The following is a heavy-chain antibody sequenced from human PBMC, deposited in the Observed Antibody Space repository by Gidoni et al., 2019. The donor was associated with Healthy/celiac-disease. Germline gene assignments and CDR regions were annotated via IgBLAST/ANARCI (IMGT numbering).Heavy chain of an antibody. CDR1: GFSLSTSGVG. Sequence: QITLKESGPTLVKPTQTLTLTCTFSGFSLSTSGVGVGWIRQPPGKALEWLALIYWNDDKRYSPSLKSRLTITKDTSKNQVVLTMTNMDPVDTATYYCARTYYYDSSGYYYWYFDLWGRGTLVTVSS. CDR3: ARTYYYDSSGYYYWYFDL. V-gene: IGHV2-5*01. D-gene: IGHD3-22*01. CDR2: IYWNDDK. J-gene: IGHJ2*01.